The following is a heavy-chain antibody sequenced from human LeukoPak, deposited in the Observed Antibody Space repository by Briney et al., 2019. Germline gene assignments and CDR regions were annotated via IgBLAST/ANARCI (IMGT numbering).Heavy chain of an antibody. D-gene: IGHD5-24*01. CDR2: IVPIFGTA. J-gene: IGHJ4*02. CDR1: GGTFSSYA. CDR3: ARDPGDGYNLDY. Sequence: SVKVSCKASGGTFSSYAISWVRQAPGQGLEWTGGIVPIFGTANYAQKFQGRVTITADESTSTAYMELSSLRSEDTAVYYCARDPGDGYNLDYWGQGTLVTVSS. V-gene: IGHV1-69*01.